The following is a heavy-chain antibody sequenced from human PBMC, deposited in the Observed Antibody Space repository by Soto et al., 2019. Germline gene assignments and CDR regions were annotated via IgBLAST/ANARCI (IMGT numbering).Heavy chain of an antibody. J-gene: IGHJ4*02. CDR2: VSHDGRNT. CDR1: GFTFSDYA. D-gene: IGHD6-19*01. CDR3: AKGGRQWLVTSDFNY. Sequence: GVSPRLCCAASGFTFSDYAMHWVRQTPGKGLEWVAVVSHDGRNTHYADSVKGRFTISRDSSKNTVSLEMTSLRAEDTAVYYCAKGGRQWLVTSDFNYWGQGALVTVSS. V-gene: IGHV3-30*18.